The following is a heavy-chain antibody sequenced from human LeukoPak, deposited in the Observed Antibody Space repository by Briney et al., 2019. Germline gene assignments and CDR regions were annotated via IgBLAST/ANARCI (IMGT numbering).Heavy chain of an antibody. V-gene: IGHV3-23*01. CDR1: GFTFSSYA. CDR2: ISGSGGST. CDR3: AKDLLRWELLSNYFDY. Sequence: PGGSLRLSCAASGFTFSSYAMSWVRQAPGKGLEWVSAISGSGGSTYYADSVKGRFTISRDSSKNTLYLQMNSLRAEDTAVYYCAKDLLRWELLSNYFDYWGQGTLVTVSS. D-gene: IGHD1-26*01. J-gene: IGHJ4*02.